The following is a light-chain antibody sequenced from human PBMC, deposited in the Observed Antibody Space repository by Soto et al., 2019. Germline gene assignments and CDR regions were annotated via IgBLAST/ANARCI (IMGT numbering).Light chain of an antibody. CDR1: QSVNRN. CDR3: QQYYNWRT. CDR2: GAS. V-gene: IGKV3-15*01. Sequence: EIVMTQSPATLSVSPGERATLSCRASQSVNRNIAWSQQKPGQAPRLLIYGASTRATGVPARFSGSGSGTEFNLTISSLQYEDFAVYYCQQYYNWRTFGQGTNVEIK. J-gene: IGKJ1*01.